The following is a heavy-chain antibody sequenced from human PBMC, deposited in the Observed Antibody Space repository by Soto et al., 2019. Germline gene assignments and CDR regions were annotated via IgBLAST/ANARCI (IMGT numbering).Heavy chain of an antibody. V-gene: IGHV1-2*04. CDR1: GYTFTGYY. J-gene: IGHJ5*02. Sequence: ASVKVSSKASGYTFTGYYMHWVRQAPGQGLEWMGWINPNSGGTNYAQKFQGWVTMTRDTSISTAYMELSRLRSDDTAVYYCARGSYCGGDCQIKGDWFDPWGQGTLVTV. CDR3: ARGSYCGGDCQIKGDWFDP. CDR2: INPNSGGT. D-gene: IGHD2-21*01.